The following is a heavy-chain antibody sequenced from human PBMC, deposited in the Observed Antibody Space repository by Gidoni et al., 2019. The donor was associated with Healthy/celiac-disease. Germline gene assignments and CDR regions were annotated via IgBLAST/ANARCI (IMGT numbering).Heavy chain of an antibody. D-gene: IGHD4-4*01. CDR1: GFPFSSYS. CDR3: ARTTVTTVYYYYGMDV. CDR2: ISSSSSYI. V-gene: IGHV3-21*01. J-gene: IGHJ6*02. Sequence: EVQLVESGGGLVKPGGSLSLSCAASGFPFSSYSMNWVRQAPGKGLELVSSISSSSSYIYYADSVKGRFTISRDNAKNSLYLQMNSLRAEDTAVYYCARTTVTTVYYYYGMDVWGQGTTVTVSS.